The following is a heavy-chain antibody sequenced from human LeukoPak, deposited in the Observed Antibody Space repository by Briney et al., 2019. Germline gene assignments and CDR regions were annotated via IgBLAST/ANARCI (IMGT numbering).Heavy chain of an antibody. V-gene: IGHV1-18*01. J-gene: IGHJ4*02. Sequence: ASVKVSCKASGYTFTSYGISWVRQAPGQGLEWMGWISAYNGNTNYTQNLQGRVTMTTDTSTSTAYMELRSLRSDDSAVYYCARQTGSGLFILPGGQGTLVTVSS. CDR1: GYTFTSYG. CDR3: ARQTGSGLFILP. CDR2: ISAYNGNT. D-gene: IGHD3/OR15-3a*01.